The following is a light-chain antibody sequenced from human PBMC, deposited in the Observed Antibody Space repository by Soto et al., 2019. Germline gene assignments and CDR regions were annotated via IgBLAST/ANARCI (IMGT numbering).Light chain of an antibody. CDR2: DVS. J-gene: IGLJ2*01. CDR1: SSDVGGYNY. Sequence: QSALTQPASVSGSPGQSITISCTGTSSDVGGYNYVSWYQQHPGKAPKLMNYDVSNRPLGVSNRFSGSKSGNTASLTISGLQAEDEADYYCSSYTSSSTLVFGGGTKLTVL. V-gene: IGLV2-14*01. CDR3: SSYTSSSTLV.